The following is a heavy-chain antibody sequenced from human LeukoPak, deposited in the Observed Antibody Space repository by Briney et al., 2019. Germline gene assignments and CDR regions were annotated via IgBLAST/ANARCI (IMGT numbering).Heavy chain of an antibody. V-gene: IGHV4-59*08. J-gene: IGHJ4*02. CDR1: GGSISGYY. CDR2: IYYSGST. Sequence: PSETLSLTCTVSGGSISGYYWSWIRQPPGKGLEWIGYIYYSGSTNYNPSLKSRVTISVDTSKNQFSLKLSSVTAADTAVYYCARLSDYDSLFDYWGQGTLVTVSS. D-gene: IGHD5-12*01. CDR3: ARLSDYDSLFDY.